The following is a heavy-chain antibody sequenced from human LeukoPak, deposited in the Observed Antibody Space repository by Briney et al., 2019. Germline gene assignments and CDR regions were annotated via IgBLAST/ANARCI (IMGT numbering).Heavy chain of an antibody. D-gene: IGHD3-10*01. CDR3: ARLSAMVRGPEDIFYFEY. J-gene: IGHJ4*02. V-gene: IGHV3-74*01. Sequence: GGSLRLSCAASGFTFSSYWMHWVRQAPGKGLVWVSRINSDGSSTSYADSVKGRFTISRDIAKQSVFLQMNSLRAEDTAVYYCARLSAMVRGPEDIFYFEYWGLGTLVTVSS. CDR1: GFTFSSYW. CDR2: INSDGSST.